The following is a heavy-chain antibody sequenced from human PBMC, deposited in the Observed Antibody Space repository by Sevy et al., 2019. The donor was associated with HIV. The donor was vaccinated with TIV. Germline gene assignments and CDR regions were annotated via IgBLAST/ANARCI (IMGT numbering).Heavy chain of an antibody. CDR3: ARDRYYDFCTGYPHGYFDY. D-gene: IGHD3-3*01. CDR1: GFTFSSYA. J-gene: IGHJ4*02. CDR2: ISYDGSNK. V-gene: IGHV3-30*04. Sequence: GGSLRLSCAASGFTFSSYAMHWVRQAPGKGLEWVAVISYDGSNKYYADSVKGRFTISRDNSKNTLYLQMNSLRAEDTAVYYCARDRYYDFCTGYPHGYFDYWGQGTLVTVSS.